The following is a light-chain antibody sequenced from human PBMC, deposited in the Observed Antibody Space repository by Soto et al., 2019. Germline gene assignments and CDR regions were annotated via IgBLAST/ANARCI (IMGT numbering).Light chain of an antibody. CDR2: DVS. V-gene: IGLV2-14*01. Sequence: QPVLTQPAYVSGSAGQLITISCTGTTSDVGDYNFVSWYQQHPGKAPKLMIYDVSSRPSGVSHRFSGSKSGNTASLTISGIQAEDEADYYCSSYASSNTLIFGGGTKLTVL. J-gene: IGLJ2*01. CDR3: SSYASSNTLI. CDR1: TSDVGDYNF.